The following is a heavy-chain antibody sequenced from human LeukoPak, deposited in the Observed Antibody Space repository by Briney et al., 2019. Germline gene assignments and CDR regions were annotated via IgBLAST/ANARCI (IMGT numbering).Heavy chain of an antibody. J-gene: IGHJ5*02. CDR2: IYPGDSDT. V-gene: IGHV5-51*01. CDR3: AGAAVGTQSPMVGDWFDP. D-gene: IGHD6-13*01. CDR1: GYSFTSYW. Sequence: GESLKISCKGSGYSFTSYWIGWVRQMPGKGLEWVGIIYPGDSDTRYSPSFQGQVIISVDKSISTAYLQWNSLKASDSAVYYCAGAAVGTQSPMVGDWFDPWGQGTLVTVSS.